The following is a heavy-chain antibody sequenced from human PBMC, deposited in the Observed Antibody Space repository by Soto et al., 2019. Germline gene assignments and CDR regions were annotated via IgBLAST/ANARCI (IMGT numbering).Heavy chain of an antibody. CDR1: GDSISTVDYF. D-gene: IGHD2-15*01. CDR2: IYKSTTT. Sequence: KSSETLSLTCSVSGDSISTVDYFWAWIRQPPGQSLEYIGYIYKSTTTYYNPSFEGRVAISLDTSKSQFSLTVTSVTAADTAVYFCARGRYCLTGRCFPNWFDSWGQGTLVTVYS. J-gene: IGHJ5*01. CDR3: ARGRYCLTGRCFPNWFDS. V-gene: IGHV4-30-4*01.